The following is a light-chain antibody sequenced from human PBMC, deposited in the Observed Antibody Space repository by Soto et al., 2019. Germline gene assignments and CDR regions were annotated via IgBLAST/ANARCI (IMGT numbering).Light chain of an antibody. Sequence: QAVVTQPPSVSGAPGQRVTISCTGSSSNIGAGYDVHWYQQLPGTAPKLLIYGNSNRPSGVPDRFSGSKSGTSASLAITGLQADDEADYYCQSYDSSLSEVFGGGTQLTVL. CDR2: GNS. J-gene: IGLJ2*01. CDR1: SSNIGAGYD. V-gene: IGLV1-40*01. CDR3: QSYDSSLSEV.